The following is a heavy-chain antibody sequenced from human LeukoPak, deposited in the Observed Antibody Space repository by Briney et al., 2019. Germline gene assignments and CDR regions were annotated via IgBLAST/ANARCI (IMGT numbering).Heavy chain of an antibody. CDR1: GYTLTELS. V-gene: IGHV1-24*01. Sequence: ASVTVSCKVSGYTLTELSMHWVRQAPGKGLEWMGGFDPEDGETIYAQKFQGRVTMTEDTSTDTVYMELSSLRSEDTAVHYCATEMDDAVDPWGQGTLVTVSS. CDR2: FDPEDGET. D-gene: IGHD2-2*03. CDR3: ATEMDDAVDP. J-gene: IGHJ5*02.